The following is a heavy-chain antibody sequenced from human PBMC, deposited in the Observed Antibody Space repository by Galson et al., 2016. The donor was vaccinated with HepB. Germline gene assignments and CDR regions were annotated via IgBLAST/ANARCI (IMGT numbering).Heavy chain of an antibody. J-gene: IGHJ6*02. CDR3: ARSGSYYSYYYYYAMDV. CDR2: INPSGGTP. Sequence: SCKASGYTFISHYMYWVRQAPGQGLEWMGMINPSGGTPGYAQKFQGRVTMTRDTSTSTVYMELSSLRSEDTAVYYCARSGSYYSYYYYYAMDVWGQGTTVIVSS. V-gene: IGHV1-46*01. D-gene: IGHD1-26*01. CDR1: GYTFISHY.